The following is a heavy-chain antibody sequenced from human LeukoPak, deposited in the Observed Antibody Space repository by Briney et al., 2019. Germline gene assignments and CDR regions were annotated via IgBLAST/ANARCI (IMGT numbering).Heavy chain of an antibody. Sequence: GGSLRLSCAASGFTFSSYSMNWVRQAPGKGLEWVSSISSSSSYIYYADSVKGRFTISRDNAKNSLYLQMNSLRAEDTAVYYCARGPTVVKGSLDYWGQGTLVTVSS. J-gene: IGHJ4*02. CDR2: ISSSSSYI. CDR3: ARGPTVVKGSLDY. CDR1: GFTFSSYS. V-gene: IGHV3-21*01. D-gene: IGHD4-23*01.